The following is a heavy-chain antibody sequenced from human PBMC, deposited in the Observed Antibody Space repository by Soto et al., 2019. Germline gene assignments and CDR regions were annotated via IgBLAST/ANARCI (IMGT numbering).Heavy chain of an antibody. V-gene: IGHV3-23*01. CDR1: GFTFSSYA. Sequence: GGSLRLSCAASGFTFSSYAMSLIRQAQGKGLEWVSAISGSGGSTYYADSVKGRFTISRDNSKNTLYLQMNSLRAEDTAVYYCAKDLKAYYYDSSGYYLDGHDAFDIWGQGTMVTVSS. CDR2: ISGSGGST. CDR3: AKDLKAYYYDSSGYYLDGHDAFDI. J-gene: IGHJ3*02. D-gene: IGHD3-22*01.